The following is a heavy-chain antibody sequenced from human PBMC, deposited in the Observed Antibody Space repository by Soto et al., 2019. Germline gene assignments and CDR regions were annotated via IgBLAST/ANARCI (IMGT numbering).Heavy chain of an antibody. CDR1: GGSVSSGSYY. Sequence: SETLSLTCTVSGGSVSSGSYYWSWIRQPPGKGLEWIGYIYYSGSTNYNPSLKSRVTISVDTSKNQFSLKLSSVTAADTAVYYCARDSMAAAGTAGRYPYYYYGMAVWGQGTTVTVSS. V-gene: IGHV4-61*01. J-gene: IGHJ6*02. CDR2: IYYSGST. D-gene: IGHD6-13*01. CDR3: ARDSMAAAGTAGRYPYYYYGMAV.